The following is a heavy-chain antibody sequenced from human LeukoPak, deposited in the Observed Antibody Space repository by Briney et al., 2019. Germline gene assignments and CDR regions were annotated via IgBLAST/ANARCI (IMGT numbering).Heavy chain of an antibody. CDR3: ARFIAAPYYFDY. Sequence: GGSLRLSCAASGFTFSSYGMHWVRQAPGKGLEWVAVISYDGSNENYADSVKGRFTISRDNAKNSLYLQMNSLRAEDTAVYYCARFIAAPYYFDYWGRGTLVTVSS. CDR2: ISYDGSNE. V-gene: IGHV3-30*03. CDR1: GFTFSSYG. D-gene: IGHD6-13*01. J-gene: IGHJ4*02.